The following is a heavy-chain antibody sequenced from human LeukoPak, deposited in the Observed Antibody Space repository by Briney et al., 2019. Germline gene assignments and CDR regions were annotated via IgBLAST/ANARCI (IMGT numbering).Heavy chain of an antibody. CDR2: ISGSGGST. CDR1: GFTFSSYA. J-gene: IGHJ4*02. CDR3: AKDLYPNNFWSGLTDY. D-gene: IGHD3-3*01. V-gene: IGHV3-23*01. Sequence: QPGGSLRLSCAASGFTFSSYAMSWVRQAPGKGLEWVSAISGSGGSTYYADSVKGRFTISRDNSKNTLYLQMNSLRAEDTAVYYCAKDLYPNNFWSGLTDYWGQGTLVTVSS.